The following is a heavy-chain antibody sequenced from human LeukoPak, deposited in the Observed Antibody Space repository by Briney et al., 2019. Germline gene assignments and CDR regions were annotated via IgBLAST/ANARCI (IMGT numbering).Heavy chain of an antibody. V-gene: IGHV4-4*02. D-gene: IGHD2-15*01. J-gene: IGHJ4*02. Sequence: SETLSLTCTVSGASISSVTWWSWVRPSPGKGLEYIGEIYHNGNSKFNPALQSRVTMAEDKSQKQFFLTLTSRTAGARPEYYSARFGGFYFYHWGLGKMVIVSS. CDR1: GASISSVTW. CDR3: ARFGGFYFYH. CDR2: IYHNGNS.